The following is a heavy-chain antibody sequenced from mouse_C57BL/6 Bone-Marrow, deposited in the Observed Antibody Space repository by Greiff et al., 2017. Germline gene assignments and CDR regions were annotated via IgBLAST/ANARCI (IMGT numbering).Heavy chain of an antibody. V-gene: IGHV1-63*01. CDR3: AREADGCYYFDV. CDR1: GYTFTNYW. Sequence: QVQLQQSGAELVRPGTSVKMSCKASGYTFTNYWIGWAKQRPGHGLECIGDIYPGGGYTNYNEKFKGKATLTADKSSSTAYMQFSSLTSEDSAIYYCAREADGCYYFDVWGTGTTVTVSS. D-gene: IGHD2-3*01. J-gene: IGHJ1*03. CDR2: IYPGGGYT.